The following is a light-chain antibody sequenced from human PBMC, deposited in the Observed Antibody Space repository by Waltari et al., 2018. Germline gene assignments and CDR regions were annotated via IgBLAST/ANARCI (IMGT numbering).Light chain of an antibody. V-gene: IGLV2-14*03. CDR3: SSFTRASSWV. Sequence: ALAQPASVSGSPGQSITISCTGTSSDGGAYNSVSWYHQHPGKAPRLMIYDVNNRPSGVSNRFSGSKSGNTASLTISGLQAEDEADYYCSSFTRASSWVFGGGTKLTV. CDR2: DVN. CDR1: SSDGGAYNS. J-gene: IGLJ3*02.